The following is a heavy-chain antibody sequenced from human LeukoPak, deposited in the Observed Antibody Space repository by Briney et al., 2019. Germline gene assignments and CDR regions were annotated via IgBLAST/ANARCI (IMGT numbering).Heavy chain of an antibody. J-gene: IGHJ4*02. CDR3: ARVIEYSGNDFRFDY. CDR1: EYTFTGYY. Sequence: ASVKVSCKASEYTFTGYYMHWVRQAPGQGLEWMGWINPNSGGTNYAQKFQGRVTMTRDTSISTAYMDLSRLTSDDTAVYYCARVIEYSGNDFRFDYWGQGTLVTVSS. CDR2: INPNSGGT. V-gene: IGHV1-2*02. D-gene: IGHD5-12*01.